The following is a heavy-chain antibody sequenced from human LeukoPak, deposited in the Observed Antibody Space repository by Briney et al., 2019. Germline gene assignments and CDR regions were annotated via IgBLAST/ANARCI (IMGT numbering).Heavy chain of an antibody. CDR3: ARSSDTPGYSSGWYTVDH. Sequence: HRARSLRLSCAASGFTFSSYAMHWVRQGQAKGLDCEAVISYYGHNKYYADSVKGLFTIYRDNSKNTLYLQMNSLRAEDTAVFYCARSSDTPGYSSGWYTVDHWGQGTLVTVSS. D-gene: IGHD6-19*01. CDR1: GFTFSSYA. J-gene: IGHJ4*02. CDR2: ISYYGHNK. V-gene: IGHV3-30-3*01.